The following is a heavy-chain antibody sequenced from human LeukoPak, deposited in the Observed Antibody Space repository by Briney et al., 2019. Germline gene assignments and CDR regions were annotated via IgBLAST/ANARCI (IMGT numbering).Heavy chain of an antibody. V-gene: IGHV3-49*04. J-gene: IGHJ6*03. CDR3: TRGIAAGGNRYYYYYMDV. Sequence: GGSLRLSCTASGFIFGDYAMNWVRQAPGKGLEWVGFIRSKAYGGTTEDAASVKGRFTISRDDSKSIAYLQMNSLKTEDTAVYFCTRGIAAGGNRYYYYYMDVWGKGTTVTISS. D-gene: IGHD6-13*01. CDR2: IRSKAYGGTT. CDR1: GFIFGDYA.